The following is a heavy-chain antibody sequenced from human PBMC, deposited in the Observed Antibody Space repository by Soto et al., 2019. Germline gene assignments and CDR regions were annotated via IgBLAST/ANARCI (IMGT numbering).Heavy chain of an antibody. J-gene: IGHJ5*02. V-gene: IGHV1-3*01. D-gene: IGHD6-13*01. CDR2: INAGNGNI. CDR1: GYTFTSYA. CDR3: ARVQNRRGSSSWFVANWFDP. Sequence: ASVKVSCKASGYTFTSYAMHWVRQAPGQRLEWMGWINAGNGNIKYSQKFQGRVTITRDTSASTTYMELSSLRSEDTAVYYCARVQNRRGSSSWFVANWFDPWGQGTLVTVSS.